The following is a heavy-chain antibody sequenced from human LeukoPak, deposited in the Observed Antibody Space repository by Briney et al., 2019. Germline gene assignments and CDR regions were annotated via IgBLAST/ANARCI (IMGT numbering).Heavy chain of an antibody. CDR1: GFTFSNYA. CDR2: ISGSASST. D-gene: IGHD6-13*01. CDR3: ARVAEAAAFDY. Sequence: GGSLRLSCAASGFTFSNYAMSWVRQAPGKGLEWVSAISGSASSTYYADSVKGRFTISRDNSKNTLYLQMNSLRAEDTAVYYCARVAEAAAFDYWGQGTLVTVSS. J-gene: IGHJ4*02. V-gene: IGHV3-23*01.